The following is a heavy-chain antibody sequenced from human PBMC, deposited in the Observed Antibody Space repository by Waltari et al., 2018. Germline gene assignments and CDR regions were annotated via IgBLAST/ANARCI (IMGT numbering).Heavy chain of an antibody. D-gene: IGHD3-3*01. J-gene: IGHJ4*02. V-gene: IGHV3-30-3*01. Sequence: QVQLVESGGGVVQPGRSLRLSCAASGFTFSSYAMHWVRQAPGKGLEWVAVISHDGSNKYYADSVKGRFTISRDNSKNTLYLQMNSLRAEDTAVYYCARDRDDFWSGQSYYFDYWGQGTLVTVSS. CDR3: ARDRDDFWSGQSYYFDY. CDR2: ISHDGSNK. CDR1: GFTFSSYA.